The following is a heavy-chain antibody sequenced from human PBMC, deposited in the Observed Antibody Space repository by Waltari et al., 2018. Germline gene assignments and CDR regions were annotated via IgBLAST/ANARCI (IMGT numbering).Heavy chain of an antibody. CDR1: GFTFSRHW. CDR3: ARRGLPAANVFYFDH. CDR2: INSDGSST. J-gene: IGHJ4*02. D-gene: IGHD2-2*01. Sequence: EVQLVESGGGLVQPGGSLRLSCAASGFTFSRHWMPWARQGPGKGLVWVSGINSDGSSTNYADSVKGRFIISRDNARNTLYLQMNSLRAEDTALYYCARRGLPAANVFYFDHWGQGTVVTVPS. V-gene: IGHV3-74*01.